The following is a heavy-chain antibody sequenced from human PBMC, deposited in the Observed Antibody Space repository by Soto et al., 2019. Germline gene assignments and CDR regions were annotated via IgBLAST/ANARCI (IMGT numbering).Heavy chain of an antibody. CDR3: AKDKYDFWSGYVGAGMDV. CDR1: GFTFDDYA. J-gene: IGHJ6*02. Sequence: PGGSLRLSCAASGFTFDDYAMHWVRQAPGKGLEWVSLISWDGGSTYYADSVKGRFTISRDNSKNSLYLQMNSLRAEDTALYYCAKDKYDFWSGYVGAGMDVWGQGTKVTVSS. D-gene: IGHD3-3*01. V-gene: IGHV3-43D*04. CDR2: ISWDGGST.